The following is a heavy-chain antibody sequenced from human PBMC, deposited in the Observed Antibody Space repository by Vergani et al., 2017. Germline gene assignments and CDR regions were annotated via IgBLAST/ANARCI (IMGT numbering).Heavy chain of an antibody. D-gene: IGHD3/OR15-3a*01. CDR3: ARESMDSYNWFDP. CDR1: GFTFSDYY. CDR2: IWYDGSNK. Sequence: QVQLVESGGGLVKPGGSLRLSCAASGFTFSDYYMSWIRQAPGKGLEWVAVIWYDGSNKYYADSVKGRFTISRDNSKNTLYLQMNSLRAEDTAVYYCARESMDSYNWFDPWGQGTLVTVSS. V-gene: IGHV3-33*08. J-gene: IGHJ5*02.